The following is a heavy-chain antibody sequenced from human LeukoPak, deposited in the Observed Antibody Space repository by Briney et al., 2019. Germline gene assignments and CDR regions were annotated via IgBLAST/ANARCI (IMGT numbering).Heavy chain of an antibody. CDR1: GITFNDSY. CDR2: MYTGGSTI. D-gene: IGHD3-22*01. V-gene: IGHV3-11*04. J-gene: IGHJ1*01. CDR3: ARAPSEIGGYYPEYFRH. Sequence: GGSLRLSCAASGITFNDSYMSWIRQAPGKGLEWISFMYTGGSTIYYADSVKGRFTISRDNAKSSLHLQMNSLSAEDTAVYYCARAPSEIGGYYPEYFRHWGQGTLVIVSS.